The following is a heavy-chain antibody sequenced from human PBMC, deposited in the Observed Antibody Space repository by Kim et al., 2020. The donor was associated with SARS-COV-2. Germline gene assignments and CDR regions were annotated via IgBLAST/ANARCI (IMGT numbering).Heavy chain of an antibody. D-gene: IGHD3-22*01. CDR2: ISGSGGST. V-gene: IGHV3-23*01. CDR3: AKDTPQGGRDSSGTMNPYYYYGMDV. J-gene: IGHJ6*02. CDR1: GFTFSSYA. Sequence: GGSLRLSCAASGFTFSSYAMSWVRQAPGKGLEWVSAISGSGGSTYYADSVKGRFTISRDNSKNTLYLQMNSLRAEDTAVYYCAKDTPQGGRDSSGTMNPYYYYGMDVWGQGTTVTVSS.